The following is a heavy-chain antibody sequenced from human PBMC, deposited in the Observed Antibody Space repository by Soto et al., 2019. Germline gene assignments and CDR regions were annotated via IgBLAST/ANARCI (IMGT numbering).Heavy chain of an antibody. D-gene: IGHD5-18*01. J-gene: IGHJ4*02. V-gene: IGHV1-69*01. CDR2: IIPIFGTA. CDR1: GGTFSSYA. Sequence: QVQLVQSGAEVKKPGSSVKVSCKASGGTFSSYAISWVRQAPGQGLEWMGGIIPIFGTANYAQKFQGRVTITADESTSTAYMELSSLRSEDTAVYYCARDKGYSYGYMADPVPFFDYWGQGTLVTVSS. CDR3: ARDKGYSYGYMADPVPFFDY.